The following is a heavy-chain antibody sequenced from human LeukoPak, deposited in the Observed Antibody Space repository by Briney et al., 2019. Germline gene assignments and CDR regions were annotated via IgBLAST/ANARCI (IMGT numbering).Heavy chain of an antibody. V-gene: IGHV4-39*01. CDR1: GGSISSSNYY. J-gene: IGHJ6*03. CDR3: ARHRDYYYYNMDV. CDR2: IYYSGST. Sequence: SETLSLTCTVSGGSISSSNYYWGWIRQPPGKGLEWIGIIYYSGSTYYNPSLKSRVTISVDTSKNQCSLKLNSVTAADTAVYYCARHRDYYYYNMDVWGKGTTVTVFS.